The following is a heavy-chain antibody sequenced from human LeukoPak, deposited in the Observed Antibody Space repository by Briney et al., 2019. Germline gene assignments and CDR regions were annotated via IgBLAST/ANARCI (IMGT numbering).Heavy chain of an antibody. CDR2: ISGSGGST. Sequence: PGGSLRLSCAASGFTFSSYAMSWVRQAPGKGLEWVSAISGSGGSTYYADSVKGRFTISRDNAKNSLYLQMNSLRAEDTAVYYCARPRSSGWPLYYFDYWGQGTLVTVSS. J-gene: IGHJ4*02. CDR1: GFTFSSYA. V-gene: IGHV3-23*01. D-gene: IGHD6-19*01. CDR3: ARPRSSGWPLYYFDY.